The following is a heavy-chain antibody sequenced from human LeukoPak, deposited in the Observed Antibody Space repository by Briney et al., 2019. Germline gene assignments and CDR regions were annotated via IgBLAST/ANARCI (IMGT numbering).Heavy chain of an antibody. Sequence: PSETLSLTCTVSGGSISSYYWSWIRQPPGKGLEWIGYIYYSGSTNYNPSLKSRVTISVDTSKNQFSLKLSSVTAADTAVYYCARGSQDDFWSGYYTLSYWGQGTLVTVSS. D-gene: IGHD3-3*01. CDR3: ARGSQDDFWSGYYTLSY. CDR1: GGSISSYY. CDR2: IYYSGST. V-gene: IGHV4-59*01. J-gene: IGHJ4*02.